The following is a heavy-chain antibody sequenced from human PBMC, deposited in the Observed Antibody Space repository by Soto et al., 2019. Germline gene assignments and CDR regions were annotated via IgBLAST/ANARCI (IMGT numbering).Heavy chain of an antibody. CDR1: GGSISSGDYY. CDR2: IYYSGIT. D-gene: IGHD3-3*01. Sequence: TLSLTCTFCGGSISSGDYYGSWIRQPPGKGLEWIGYIYYSGITYYNPSLKSRVTISVDTSKNQFSLKLGSVTAAETAVYYCARDSDFKGTNYAYGMDVWGQGTTVTV. J-gene: IGHJ6*02. V-gene: IGHV4-30-4*01. CDR3: ARDSDFKGTNYAYGMDV.